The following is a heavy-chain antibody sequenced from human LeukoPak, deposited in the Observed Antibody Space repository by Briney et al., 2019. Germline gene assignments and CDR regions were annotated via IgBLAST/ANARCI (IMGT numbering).Heavy chain of an antibody. CDR2: ISSSSSTI. V-gene: IGHV3-48*01. CDR3: AKDGGWVAFDI. J-gene: IGHJ3*02. D-gene: IGHD3-16*01. CDR1: GFTFSSYS. Sequence: GGSLRLSCAASGFTFSSYSMNWVRQAPGKGLEWVSYISSSSSTIYYADSVKGRFTISRDNSKNTLYLQMNSLRAEDTAVYYCAKDGGWVAFDIWGQGTMVTVSS.